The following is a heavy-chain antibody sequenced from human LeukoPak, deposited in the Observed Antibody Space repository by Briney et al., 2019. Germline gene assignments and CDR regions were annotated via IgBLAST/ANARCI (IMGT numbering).Heavy chain of an antibody. Sequence: SETLSLTCTVSGGSISSGGYYWSWIRQPPGKGLECIGYIYHSGSTYYNPSLKSRVTISVDRSKNQFSLKLSSVTAADTAVYYCARGGWSSSSRDYYYYYMDVWGKGTTVTVSS. CDR2: IYHSGST. V-gene: IGHV4-30-2*01. CDR3: ARGGWSSSSRDYYYYYMDV. CDR1: GGSISSGGYY. D-gene: IGHD6-6*01. J-gene: IGHJ6*03.